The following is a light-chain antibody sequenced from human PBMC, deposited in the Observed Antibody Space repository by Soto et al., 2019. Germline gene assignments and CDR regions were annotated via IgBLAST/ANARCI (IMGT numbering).Light chain of an antibody. V-gene: IGKV3-15*01. CDR1: QSISDT. J-gene: IGKJ5*01. CDR3: QQYGYSPIT. Sequence: EIVMTQSPATLSVSPGGRATLSCRASQSISDTLAWYQQKPGQAPRLLIHGASTRATGFPARFSGSGSGTDFTLTIDGLEPEDFVVYYCQQYGYSPITFGQGTRL. CDR2: GAS.